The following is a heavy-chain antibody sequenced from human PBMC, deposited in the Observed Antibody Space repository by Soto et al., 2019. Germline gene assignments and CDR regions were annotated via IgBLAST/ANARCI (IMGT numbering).Heavy chain of an antibody. CDR2: ISAYNGNT. D-gene: IGHD5-18*01. CDR1: GYTFTSYG. CDR3: ARREVVDTAMIHYYYGMDV. J-gene: IGHJ6*02. V-gene: IGHV1-18*01. Sequence: ASVKVSCKASGYTFTSYGISWVRQAPGQGLEWMGWISAYNGNTNYAQKPQGRVTMTTDTSTSTAYMELRSLRSDDTAVYYCARREVVDTAMIHYYYGMDVWGQGTTVTVSS.